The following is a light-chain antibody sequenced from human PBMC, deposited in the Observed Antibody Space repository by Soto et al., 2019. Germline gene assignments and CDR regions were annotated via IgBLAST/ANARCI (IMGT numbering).Light chain of an antibody. Sequence: DIVLTQSPGTLSLSPGERATLSCRASQSVSSNFLGWYQQKPGQPPRLLIYGASSRATGIPDRFSGSGSGRDFTLTITRLEPEDFGVYYCQQYGSSPQWTFGQGTKVEIK. V-gene: IGKV3-20*01. J-gene: IGKJ1*01. CDR1: QSVSSNF. CDR3: QQYGSSPQWT. CDR2: GAS.